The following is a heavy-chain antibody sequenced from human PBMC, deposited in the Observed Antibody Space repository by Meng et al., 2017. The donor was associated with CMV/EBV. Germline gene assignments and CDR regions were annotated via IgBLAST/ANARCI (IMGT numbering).Heavy chain of an antibody. V-gene: IGHV3-30-3*01. J-gene: IGHJ6*02. CDR1: GFTFSSYA. CDR2: ISYDGSNK. CDR3: AREGYDFWSGYQYPASGMDV. D-gene: IGHD3-3*01. Sequence: GGSLRLSCAASGFTFSSYAMHWVRQAPGKGLEWVAVISYDGSNKYYADSVKGRFTISRDNSKNTLYLQMNSLRAEDTAVYYCAREGYDFWSGYQYPASGMDVWGQGTTVTVSS.